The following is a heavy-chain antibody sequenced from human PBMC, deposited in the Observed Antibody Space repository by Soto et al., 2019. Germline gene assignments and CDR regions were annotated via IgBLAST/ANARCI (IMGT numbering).Heavy chain of an antibody. J-gene: IGHJ4*02. V-gene: IGHV1-69*02. D-gene: IGHD1-26*01. Sequence: QVQLVQSGAEVKKPGSSVKVSCKASGGTFSSYIITWVRQAPGQGLEWMGRIIPNLGIANYAQKFQGRVTITEDKSTSTAYMELSSLRSEDTAVYYCARFPQTAIVGAAYFDYWGQGTLVTVSS. CDR2: IIPNLGIA. CDR1: GGTFSSYI. CDR3: ARFPQTAIVGAAYFDY.